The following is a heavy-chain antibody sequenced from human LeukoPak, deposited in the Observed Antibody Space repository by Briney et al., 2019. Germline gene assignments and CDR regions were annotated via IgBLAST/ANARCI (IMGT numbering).Heavy chain of an antibody. CDR2: IYSGGST. Sequence: GGSLRLSCAASGFTVSSNYMSWVRQAPGKGLEWVSVIYSGGSTYYADSVKGRFTISRDNSKNTLYLQMNSLRAEDTAVYYCASGWYSSGWYYYYYGMDVWGQGTTVTVSS. CDR3: ASGWYSSGWYYYYYGMDV. D-gene: IGHD6-19*01. CDR1: GFTVSSNY. V-gene: IGHV3-66*01. J-gene: IGHJ6*02.